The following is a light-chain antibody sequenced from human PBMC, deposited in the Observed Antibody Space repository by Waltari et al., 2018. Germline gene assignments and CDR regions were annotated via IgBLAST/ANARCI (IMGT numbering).Light chain of an antibody. CDR1: QGISNY. J-gene: IGKJ1*01. Sequence: DIQLTQSPSFLSASVRDRVTITCRASQGISNYLAWYQQKPGKAPKLLIYSASTLQSGVPSRFSGSGSGTEFSLTISSLQPEDFATYYCQKYNTAPWTFGQGTRVEI. V-gene: IGKV1-9*01. CDR2: SAS. CDR3: QKYNTAPWT.